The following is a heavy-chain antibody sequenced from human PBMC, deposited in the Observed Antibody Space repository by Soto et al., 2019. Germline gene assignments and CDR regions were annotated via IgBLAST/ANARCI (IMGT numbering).Heavy chain of an antibody. D-gene: IGHD5-12*01. V-gene: IGHV1-18*01. CDR2: ISAYNGNT. CDR1: GYTFTSYG. Sequence: QVQLVQSGAEVKKPGASVKVSCKASGYTFTSYGISWVRQAPGQGLEWMGWISAYNGNTNYAQKLQGRVTMTTDTATSTADMELRSLRSDDTAVYYCARQGLAYIVATGQDYWGQGTLVTVSS. CDR3: ARQGLAYIVATGQDY. J-gene: IGHJ4*02.